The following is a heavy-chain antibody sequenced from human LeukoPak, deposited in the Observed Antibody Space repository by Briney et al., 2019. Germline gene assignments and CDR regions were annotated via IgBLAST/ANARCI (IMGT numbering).Heavy chain of an antibody. Sequence: SETLSLTCAVSGGSISTSIYFWGWIRQPPGKGLEWIGSIHYSGSTYYNPSLKSRVTISVDTSKNQFSLKLSSVTAADTAVYYCARGIAAAVAFDYWGQGTLVTVSS. J-gene: IGHJ4*02. D-gene: IGHD6-13*01. V-gene: IGHV4-39*07. CDR3: ARGIAAAVAFDY. CDR2: IHYSGST. CDR1: GGSISTSIYF.